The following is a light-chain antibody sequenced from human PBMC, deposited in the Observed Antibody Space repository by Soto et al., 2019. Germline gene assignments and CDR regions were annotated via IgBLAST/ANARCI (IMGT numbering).Light chain of an antibody. J-gene: IGLJ1*01. CDR1: SSDVGGYNY. Sequence: QSVLTQPASVSGSPGQSITISCTGISSDVGGYNYVSWYQQHPGKAPKLMIYEVNNRPSGVSKRFSGSKAGNTASLTISGLLDDDEADYFCASFRSGTILVFGSGTKVTVL. V-gene: IGLV2-14*03. CDR3: ASFRSGTILV. CDR2: EVN.